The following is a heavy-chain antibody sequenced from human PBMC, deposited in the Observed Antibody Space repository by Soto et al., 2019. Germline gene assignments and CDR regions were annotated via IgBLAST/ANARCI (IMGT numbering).Heavy chain of an antibody. Sequence: QVQLQESGPGLVKPSGTLSLTCAVSGGSISSSNWWSWVRQPPGKGLEWIGEIYHSGSTNYNPSRKSRVTRSVDKSKNQFSRKLSSVTAADTAVYYCARGRGSGPPYYYYYGMDVWGQGTTVTVSS. CDR1: GGSISSSNW. J-gene: IGHJ6*02. V-gene: IGHV4-4*02. D-gene: IGHD6-19*01. CDR3: ARGRGSGPPYYYYYGMDV. CDR2: IYHSGST.